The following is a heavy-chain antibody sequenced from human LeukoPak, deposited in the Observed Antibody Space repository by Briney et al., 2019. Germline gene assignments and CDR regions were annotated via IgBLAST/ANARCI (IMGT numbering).Heavy chain of an antibody. CDR1: GFTFSSYG. Sequence: GRSLRLSCAASGFTFSSYGMHWVRQAPGKGLEWVAVISYDGSNKYYADSVKGRFTISRDNSKNTLYLQMNSLRAEDTAVYYCAKDKYYYAGYFDYWGQGTLVTVSS. V-gene: IGHV3-30*18. CDR3: AKDKYYYAGYFDY. CDR2: ISYDGSNK. J-gene: IGHJ4*02. D-gene: IGHD3-10*01.